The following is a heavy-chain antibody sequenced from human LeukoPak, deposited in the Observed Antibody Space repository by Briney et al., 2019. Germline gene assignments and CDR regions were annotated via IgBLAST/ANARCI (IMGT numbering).Heavy chain of an antibody. D-gene: IGHD6-19*01. V-gene: IGHV3-48*03. CDR3: XXXXXVAGRFYYYYMDV. CDR1: GFTFYYHE. CDR2: ISSSGTTI. J-gene: IGHJ6*03. Sequence: GGSLRLSCVASGFTFYYHEMNWVRQAPGKGLEWVSYISSSGTTIDYADSVKGRFTVSRDNAKSSLYLQMNSLRAEDTAVYYXXXXXXVAGRFYYYYMDVWGKGTTVTISS.